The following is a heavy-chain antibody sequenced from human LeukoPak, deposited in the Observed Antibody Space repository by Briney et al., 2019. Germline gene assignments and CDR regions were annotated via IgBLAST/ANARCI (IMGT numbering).Heavy chain of an antibody. Sequence: GGSLRLSCAASGFDFHNYVIHWVRQAPGKGLEWVAVISYDVNIKYHADSVKGRFTISRDSSSKTVYLQMDSLRTEDTAVYYCVREGYYDSGCSPTFYFDYWGQGTLVTVSS. J-gene: IGHJ4*02. D-gene: IGHD3-10*01. CDR3: VREGYYDSGCSPTFYFDY. CDR1: GFDFHNYV. CDR2: ISYDVNIK. V-gene: IGHV3-30-3*01.